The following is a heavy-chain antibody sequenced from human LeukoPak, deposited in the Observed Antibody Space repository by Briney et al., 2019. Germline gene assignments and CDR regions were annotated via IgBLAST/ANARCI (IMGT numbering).Heavy chain of an antibody. CDR3: ARALMTLVRGVPRTTWFHP. CDR2: INESGTT. J-gene: IGHJ5*02. Sequence: SETLSLTCAVFGGSFSGYYWTWVRQAPGKGLEWIGEINESGTTNYNASLNNRVTISVDTSKSQFSLKLTSLTAADTAVFYCARALMTLVRGVPRTTWFHPWGQGTLVTVSS. V-gene: IGHV4-34*01. D-gene: IGHD3-10*01. CDR1: GGSFSGYY.